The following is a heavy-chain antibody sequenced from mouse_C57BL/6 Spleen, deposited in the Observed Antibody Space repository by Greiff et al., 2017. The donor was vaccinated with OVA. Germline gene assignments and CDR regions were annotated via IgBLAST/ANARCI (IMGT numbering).Heavy chain of an antibody. D-gene: IGHD2-1*01. CDR1: GFTFSSYG. V-gene: IGHV5-6*01. Sequence: EVQLVESGGDLVKPGGSLKLSCAASGFTFSSYGMSWVRPTPDKRLEWVATISSGGSYTYYPDSVKGRFTISRDNAKNTLYLQMSSLKSEDTAMYYCARQVNGNYEAMDYWGQGTSVTVSS. J-gene: IGHJ4*01. CDR2: ISSGGSYT. CDR3: ARQVNGNYEAMDY.